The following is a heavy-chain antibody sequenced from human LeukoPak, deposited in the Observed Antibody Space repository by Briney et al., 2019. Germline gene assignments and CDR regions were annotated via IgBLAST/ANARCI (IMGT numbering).Heavy chain of an antibody. CDR3: ARDGLRRYYYYGMDV. D-gene: IGHD5-12*01. CDR1: GGSISSYY. J-gene: IGHJ6*02. CDR2: IYTSGST. Sequence: SETLSLTCTVSGGSISSYYWSWTRQPAGKGLEWIGRIYTSGSTNYNPSLKSRVTMSVDTSKNQFSLKLSSVTAADTAVYYCARDGLRRYYYYGMDVWGQGTTVTVSS. V-gene: IGHV4-4*07.